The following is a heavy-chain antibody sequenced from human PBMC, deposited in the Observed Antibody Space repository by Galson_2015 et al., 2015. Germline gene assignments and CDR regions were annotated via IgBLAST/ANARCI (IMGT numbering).Heavy chain of an antibody. CDR2: MNPNSGNT. V-gene: IGHV1-8*01. J-gene: IGHJ5*02. Sequence: SVKVSCKVSGYTLTELSMHWVRQAPGKGLEWMGWMNPNSGNTGYAQKFQGRVTMTRNTSISTAYMELSSLRSEDTAVYYCAATNWFDPWGQGTLVTVSS. CDR3: AATNWFDP. CDR1: GYTLTELS.